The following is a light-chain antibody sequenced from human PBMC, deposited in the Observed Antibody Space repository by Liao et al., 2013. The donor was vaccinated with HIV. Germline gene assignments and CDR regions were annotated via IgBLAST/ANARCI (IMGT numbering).Light chain of an antibody. J-gene: IGLJ1*01. CDR3: QAWDSSTYV. V-gene: IGLV3-1*01. CDR2: QDD. Sequence: SYELTQPSSVSVSPGQTATITCSGDKLGDRYVCWYQQKAGQSPVLVIFQDDRRPSGIPERFSGSNSGNTATLTISGTQAMDEADYYCQAWDSSTYVFGTGTKVTVL. CDR1: KLGDRY.